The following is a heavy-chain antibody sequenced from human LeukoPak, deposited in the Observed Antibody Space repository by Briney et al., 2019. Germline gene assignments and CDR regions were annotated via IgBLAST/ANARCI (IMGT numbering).Heavy chain of an antibody. CDR1: GFTFSSYS. D-gene: IGHD3-16*01. CDR2: ISSSSSYI. V-gene: IGHV3-21*01. CDR3: ARERGTYIDY. J-gene: IGHJ4*02. Sequence: GGSLRLSCAASGFTFSSYSMNWVRQAPGKGLEWVSSISSSSSYIYYADSMKGRFTISRDNAKNSLYLQMNSLRAEDTAVFYCARERGTYIDYWGQGTLVTVSS.